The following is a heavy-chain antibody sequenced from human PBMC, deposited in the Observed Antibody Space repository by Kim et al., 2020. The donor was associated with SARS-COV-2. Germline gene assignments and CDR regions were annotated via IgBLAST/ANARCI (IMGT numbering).Heavy chain of an antibody. J-gene: IGHJ6*02. CDR1: GFTFSSYG. V-gene: IGHV3-33*01. Sequence: GGSLRLSCAASGFTFSSYGMHWVRQAPGKGLEWVAVIWYDGSNKYYADSVKGRFTISRDNSKNTLYLQMNSLRAEDTAVYYCARDTRTYAVPNYYYYGMDVWGQGTTVTVSS. CDR2: IWYDGSNK. D-gene: IGHD1-7*01. CDR3: ARDTRTYAVPNYYYYGMDV.